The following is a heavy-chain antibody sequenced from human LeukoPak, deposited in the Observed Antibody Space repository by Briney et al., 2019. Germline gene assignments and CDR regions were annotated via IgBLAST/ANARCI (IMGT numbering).Heavy chain of an antibody. D-gene: IGHD2-15*01. CDR2: ISGSGGST. V-gene: IGHV3-23*01. CDR1: GFTFSSYA. J-gene: IGHJ4*02. Sequence: GGSLRPSCAASGFTFSSYAMSWVRQAPGKGLEWVSAISGSGGSTYYADSVKGRFTISRDNSKNTLYLQMNSLRAEDTAVYYCAKGRIVVVVAAPIDYWGQGTLVTVSS. CDR3: AKGRIVVVVAAPIDY.